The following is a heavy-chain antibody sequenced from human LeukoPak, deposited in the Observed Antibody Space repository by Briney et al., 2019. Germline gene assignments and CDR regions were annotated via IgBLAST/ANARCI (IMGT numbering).Heavy chain of an antibody. V-gene: IGHV3-48*03. CDR1: GFTFSSYE. J-gene: IGHJ6*04. Sequence: GGSLRLSCAASGFTFSSYEMNWVRQAPGKGLEWVAHISSSGSTIYYADSVKGRFTISRDNAKHSLYLQMNSLRAEDTAVYYCAELGITMIGGVWGKGTTVTISS. CDR3: AELGITMIGGV. D-gene: IGHD3-10*02. CDR2: ISSSGSTI.